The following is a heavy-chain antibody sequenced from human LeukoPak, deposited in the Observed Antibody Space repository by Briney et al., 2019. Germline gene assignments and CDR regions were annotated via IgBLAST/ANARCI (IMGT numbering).Heavy chain of an antibody. D-gene: IGHD2-15*01. Sequence: PSETLPLTCTVSGGSISGFFWSWIRQPPGKGLEWIGSAYYTGGTNYNRSLKSRVTISVDTSKNQFSLKLSSVTAADTAVYYCASLSRVAGTFSEFLFWGQGTLVTVSS. CDR3: ASLSRVAGTFSEFLF. CDR1: GGSISGFF. CDR2: AYYTGGT. J-gene: IGHJ4*02. V-gene: IGHV4-59*01.